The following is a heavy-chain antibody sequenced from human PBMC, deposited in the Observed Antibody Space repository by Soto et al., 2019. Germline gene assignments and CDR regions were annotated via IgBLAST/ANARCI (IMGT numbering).Heavy chain of an antibody. V-gene: IGHV3-9*01. CDR3: AKDFHPYYGVAGVDY. Sequence: GGSLRLSCAASGLTFDDYVIHWVRQAPGKGLEWVSSISWNSATIGYADSVKGRFTISRDNAKNSLYLQMKSLRPEDTALYYCAKDFHPYYGVAGVDYWGQGTLVTVSS. J-gene: IGHJ4*02. CDR2: ISWNSATI. CDR1: GLTFDDYV. D-gene: IGHD3-10*01.